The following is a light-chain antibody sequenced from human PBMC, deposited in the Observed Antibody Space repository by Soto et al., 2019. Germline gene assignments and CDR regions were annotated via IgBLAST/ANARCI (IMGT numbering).Light chain of an antibody. CDR2: GVT. CDR1: NSDIGAYNY. CDR3: ATWDDSPRDVV. V-gene: IGLV2-14*01. Sequence: QSALTQPASVSGSPGQSITISCTGTNSDIGAYNYVSWYQHLPGKAPKLLIYGVTNRPSGVSSRFSGSKSGNTASLTISGLQAEDEADYYCATWDDSPRDVVFGGGTKLTVL. J-gene: IGLJ2*01.